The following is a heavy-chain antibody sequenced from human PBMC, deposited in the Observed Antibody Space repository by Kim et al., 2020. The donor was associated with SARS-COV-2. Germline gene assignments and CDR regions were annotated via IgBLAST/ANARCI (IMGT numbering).Heavy chain of an antibody. CDR3: SSSTVGAYFDY. J-gene: IGHJ4*02. V-gene: IGHV3-53*01. Sequence: STYSAASRKGRFTISRDIPKDTLYLQMNSLRAEDTAVYYCSSSTVGAYFDYWGQGSLVTVSS. D-gene: IGHD1-26*01. CDR2: ST.